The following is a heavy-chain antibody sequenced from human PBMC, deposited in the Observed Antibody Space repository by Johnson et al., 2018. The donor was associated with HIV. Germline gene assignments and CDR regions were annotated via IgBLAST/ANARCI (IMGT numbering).Heavy chain of an antibody. CDR2: IGDSGGGT. Sequence: VQLVESGGGVVQPGRSLRLSCAASGFTFSSYAMHWVRQAPGKGLEWVSGIGDSGGGTFYADSVKGRFTISRDNSKNTLYLQMNSLRAEDTAVYYCARERGRIAAFHIWGQGTMVTVSS. V-gene: IGHV3-23*04. CDR1: GFTFSSYA. D-gene: IGHD6-13*01. J-gene: IGHJ3*02. CDR3: ARERGRIAAFHI.